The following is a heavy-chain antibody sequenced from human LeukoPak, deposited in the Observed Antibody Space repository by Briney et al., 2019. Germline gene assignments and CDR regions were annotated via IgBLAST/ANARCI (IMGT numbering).Heavy chain of an antibody. Sequence: PSETLSLTCAVYGGSFSGYHWSWIRQPPGKGLEWIGEINHSGSTNYNPSLKSRVTISVDTSKNQFSLKLSSVTAADTAVYYCARRGSVLRYWGQGTLVTVSS. CDR1: GGSFSGYH. CDR2: INHSGST. D-gene: IGHD3-10*01. J-gene: IGHJ4*02. CDR3: ARRGSVLRY. V-gene: IGHV4-34*01.